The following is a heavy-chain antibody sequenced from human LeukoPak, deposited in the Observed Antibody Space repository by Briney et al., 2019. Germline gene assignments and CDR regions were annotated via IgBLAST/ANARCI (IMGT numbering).Heavy chain of an antibody. V-gene: IGHV3-7*01. Sequence: GGSLRLSCAASGFTFGNFWMTWVRQSPGKGLEWVAGIEQDGSVKYYVDSVKGRFTFSRDNSKNTVYLQMNSLRAEDTAVYYCARDRDAPAKYYFDYWGQGTLVTVSS. CDR3: ARDRDAPAKYYFDY. CDR1: GFTFGNFW. D-gene: IGHD2-15*01. J-gene: IGHJ4*02. CDR2: IEQDGSVK.